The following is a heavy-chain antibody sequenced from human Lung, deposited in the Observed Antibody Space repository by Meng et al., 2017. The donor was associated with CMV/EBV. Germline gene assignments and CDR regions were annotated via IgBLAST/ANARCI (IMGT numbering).Heavy chain of an antibody. CDR3: AREGDCSSTSCYGGGNWFDP. CDR2: IYYSGST. Sequence: SGSYYWSWIRQPPGKAREWIGYIYYSGSTNYNPFLTSRVTISVDTSKNQFSLKLSSVTAADTAVYYCAREGDCSSTSCYGGGNWFDPGGQGTLVTVS. V-gene: IGHV4-61*01. J-gene: IGHJ5*02. D-gene: IGHD2-2*01. CDR1: SGSYY.